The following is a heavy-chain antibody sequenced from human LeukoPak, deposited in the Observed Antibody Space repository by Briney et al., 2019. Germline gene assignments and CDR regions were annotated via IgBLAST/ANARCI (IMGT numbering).Heavy chain of an antibody. V-gene: IGHV3-21*01. CDR1: GFTFSSYS. J-gene: IGHJ5*02. Sequence: GGSLRLSCAASGFTFSSYSMNWVRQAPGKGLEWVSSISSSSSYIYYADSVKGRFTISRDNAKNSLYLQMNSLRAEDTAVYYCARDQIAARPDEFDLWGQGTLVTVSS. CDR2: ISSSSSYI. D-gene: IGHD6-6*01. CDR3: ARDQIAARPDEFDL.